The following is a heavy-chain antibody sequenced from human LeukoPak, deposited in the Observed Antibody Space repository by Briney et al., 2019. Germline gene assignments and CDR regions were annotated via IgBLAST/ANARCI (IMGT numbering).Heavy chain of an antibody. Sequence: ASETLSLTCTVSGGSISSYYWSWIRQPAGKGLEWMGRISTSGSTNSNPSLKSPVTMSVDTSKNQFSLKLSSVTAADTAVYYCARLSNSGSYPFDYWGQGTLVTVSS. CDR2: ISTSGST. J-gene: IGHJ4*02. CDR3: ARLSNSGSYPFDY. V-gene: IGHV4-4*07. D-gene: IGHD1-26*01. CDR1: GGSISSYY.